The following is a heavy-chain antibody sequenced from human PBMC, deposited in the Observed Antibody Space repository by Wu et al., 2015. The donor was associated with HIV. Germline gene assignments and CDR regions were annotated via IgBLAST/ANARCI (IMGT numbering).Heavy chain of an antibody. CDR1: GYTFTTYA. CDR3: AVMVRGVIIRRYFDY. J-gene: IGHJ4*02. Sequence: QVQLVQSGGEAKKPGDSVKVSCKASGYTFTTYAISWVRQAPGQGLEWMGWISTYNGKTDYTQKVQGRVTLTTDTSTSTAYMELRSLTSDDTAMYYCAVMVRGVIIRRYFDYWGQGTLVHRLL. D-gene: IGHD3-10*01. CDR2: ISTYNGKT. V-gene: IGHV1-18*01.